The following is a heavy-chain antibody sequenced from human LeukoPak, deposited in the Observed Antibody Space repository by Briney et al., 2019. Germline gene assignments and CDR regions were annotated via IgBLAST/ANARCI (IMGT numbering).Heavy chain of an antibody. D-gene: IGHD6-19*01. V-gene: IGHV4-4*02. CDR3: ASTLIGIAVAGTVY. Sequence: PSETLSLTCAVSGGSISSSNWWSWVRQPPGKGLEWIGEIYHSGSTNYNPSLKRRVTISVDKSKNQFSLKLSSVTAADTAVYYCASTLIGIAVAGTVYWGQGTLVTVSS. CDR2: IYHSGST. CDR1: GGSISSSNW. J-gene: IGHJ4*02.